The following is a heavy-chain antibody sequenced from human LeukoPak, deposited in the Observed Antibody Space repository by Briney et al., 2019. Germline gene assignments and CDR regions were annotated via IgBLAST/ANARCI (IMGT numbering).Heavy chain of an antibody. CDR2: ISSSGSTI. CDR1: GFTFSYYA. J-gene: IGHJ4*02. CDR3: ARDPPNPTDSSGYNTDY. D-gene: IGHD3-22*01. Sequence: GGSLRLSCAASGFTFSYYAMTWVRQAPGKGLEWVSYISSSGSTIYYADSVKGRFTISRDNAKNSLYLQMNSLRAEDTAVYYCARDPPNPTDSSGYNTDYWGQGTLVTVSS. V-gene: IGHV3-48*03.